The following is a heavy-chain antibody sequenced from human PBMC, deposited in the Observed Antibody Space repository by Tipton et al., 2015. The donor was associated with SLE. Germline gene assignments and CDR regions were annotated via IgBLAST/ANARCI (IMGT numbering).Heavy chain of an antibody. Sequence: RSLRLSCTASGFTFGDYAMSWVRQAPGKGLEWVGFIRSKAYGGTTEYAASVKGRFTISRGDSKSIAYLQMNSLKTEDTAVYYCTRKPPGSGGSSGWYFDLWGRGTLVTVSS. V-gene: IGHV3-49*04. CDR3: TRKPPGSGGSSGWYFDL. CDR1: GFTFGDYA. CDR2: IRSKAYGGTT. J-gene: IGHJ2*01. D-gene: IGHD6-6*01.